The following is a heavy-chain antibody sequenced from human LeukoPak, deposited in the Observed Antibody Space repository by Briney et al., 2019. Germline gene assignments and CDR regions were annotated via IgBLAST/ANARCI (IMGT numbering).Heavy chain of an antibody. CDR2: ISSSSSTI. J-gene: IGHJ3*02. CDR3: ARVGSIPNPDI. V-gene: IGHV3-48*01. Sequence: PGGSLRLSCAASGFTFSSYGMNWVRQAPGKGQEWVSYISSSSSTIYYADSVKGRFTISRDNAKNSLYLQMNSLRAEDTAVYYCARVGSIPNPDIWGQGTMVTVSS. CDR1: GFTFSSYG.